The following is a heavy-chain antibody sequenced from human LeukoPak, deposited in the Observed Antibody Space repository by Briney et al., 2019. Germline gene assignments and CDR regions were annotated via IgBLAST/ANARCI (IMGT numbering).Heavy chain of an antibody. CDR2: ISGRSSYM. Sequence: GGSLRLSCAASGXTFSTYSMNWVRQAPGKGLEWVSSISGRSSYMYYADSVKGRFTISRDSAKNSLFLQMNSLRAEDTAVYYCARGPYDFWSGYEFYFDHWGQGTLVTVSS. CDR3: ARGPYDFWSGYEFYFDH. V-gene: IGHV3-21*01. J-gene: IGHJ4*02. D-gene: IGHD3-3*01. CDR1: GXTFSTYS.